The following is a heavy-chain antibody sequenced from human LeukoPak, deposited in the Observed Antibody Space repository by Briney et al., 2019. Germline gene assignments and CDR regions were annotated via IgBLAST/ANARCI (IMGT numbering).Heavy chain of an antibody. V-gene: IGHV3-23*01. CDR2: ICGRGGNT. Sequence: PGGSLRLSCAASGFTLTSYAMSWVRQAPGKGLEWVSLICGRGGNTYYADSVKGRFTISRDNAKNTLYLQANSLRAEDTATYYCLMYTSGWNWGQGTLVTVSS. J-gene: IGHJ4*02. CDR1: GFTLTSYA. CDR3: LMYTSGWN. D-gene: IGHD6-19*01.